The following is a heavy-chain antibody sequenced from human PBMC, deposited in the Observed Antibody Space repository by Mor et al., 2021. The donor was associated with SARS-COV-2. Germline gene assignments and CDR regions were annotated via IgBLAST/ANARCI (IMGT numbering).Heavy chain of an antibody. V-gene: IGHV1-58*01. CDR3: AAAPPYYFDNSAYYYDY. Sequence: LEWIGWIVVGSGNTNYAQKFQERVTITRDMSTSTAYMELSSLRSEDTAVYYCAAAPPYYFDNSAYYYDYWGQGT. J-gene: IGHJ4*02. CDR2: IVVGSGNT. D-gene: IGHD3-22*01.